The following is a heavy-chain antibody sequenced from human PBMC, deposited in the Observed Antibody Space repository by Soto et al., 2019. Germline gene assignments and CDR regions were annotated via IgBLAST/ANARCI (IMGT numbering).Heavy chain of an antibody. D-gene: IGHD6-13*01. CDR1: GYTFTSYD. J-gene: IGHJ5*02. CDR2: MNPNSGKT. V-gene: IGHV1-8*01. Sequence: QVQLVQSGAEVKKPGASVKVSCKASGYTFTSYDINWVRQATGQGLEWMGRMNPNSGKTGYAQKFQGGVTMTRNTSIGTAYMELSSLRSEDTAVYYCARERSAAGTGWVDPWGQGTLVTVSS. CDR3: ARERSAAGTGWVDP.